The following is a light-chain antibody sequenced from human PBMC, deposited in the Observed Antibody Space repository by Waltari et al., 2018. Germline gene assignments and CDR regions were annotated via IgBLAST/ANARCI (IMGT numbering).Light chain of an antibody. CDR2: TAS. CDR3: QHYQT. Sequence: TVMTQSPATLSVSPGETVTWSCRASENIRSNLAWFQHKPGQAPRLLIYTASTRDTGVPARFSGSGSGTEFVLTINNLQSEDCAVYYGQHYQTFGQGTKVEVK. V-gene: IGKV3-15*01. J-gene: IGKJ1*01. CDR1: ENIRSN.